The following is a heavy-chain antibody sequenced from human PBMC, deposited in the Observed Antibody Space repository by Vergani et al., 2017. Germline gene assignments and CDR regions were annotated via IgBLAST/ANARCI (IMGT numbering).Heavy chain of an antibody. Sequence: EVQLVESGGGLVQPGRSLRLSCAASGFTFDDYAMHWVRQDPGKGLEWVSGISWNSGSIGYADSVKGRFTISRDNAKNSLYLQMNSLRAEDTALYYCAKDRGGSRSGYFQHWGQGTLVTVSS. V-gene: IGHV3-9*01. CDR1: GFTFDDYA. J-gene: IGHJ1*01. CDR2: ISWNSGSI. D-gene: IGHD2-15*01. CDR3: AKDRGGSRSGYFQH.